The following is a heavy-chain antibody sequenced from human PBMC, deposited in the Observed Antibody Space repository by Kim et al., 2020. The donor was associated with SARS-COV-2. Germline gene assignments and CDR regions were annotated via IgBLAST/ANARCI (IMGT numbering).Heavy chain of an antibody. CDR2: IKRAGTST. V-gene: IGHV3-20*04. CDR3: ARGFYQGPFDC. CDR1: GFKFDDYG. J-gene: IGHJ4*02. D-gene: IGHD2-2*01. Sequence: GGSLRLSCSASGFKFDDYGMSWVRKPPGKGLEWVCGIKRAGTSTAYADSVMGRFTISRDNAKRFLYVQMDSLRADDTALYYCARGFYQGPFDCWGQGNLVSVSS.